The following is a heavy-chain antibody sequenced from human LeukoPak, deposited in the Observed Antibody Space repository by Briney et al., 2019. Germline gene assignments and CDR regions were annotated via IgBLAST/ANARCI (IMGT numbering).Heavy chain of an antibody. J-gene: IGHJ3*02. CDR2: ISGSGGST. V-gene: IGHV3-23*01. Sequence: PGGSLRLSCAASGFTFSSYAMSWVRQAPGKGLEWVSAISGSGGSTYYADSVKGRFTISRDNSKNTLYLQMKSLRAEDTAGYYCAKEGYYYGSGDAFDIWGQGTMVTVSS. D-gene: IGHD3-22*01. CDR1: GFTFSSYA. CDR3: AKEGYYYGSGDAFDI.